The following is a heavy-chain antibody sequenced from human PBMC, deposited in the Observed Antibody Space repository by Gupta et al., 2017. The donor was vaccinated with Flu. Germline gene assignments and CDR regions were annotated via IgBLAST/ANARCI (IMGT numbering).Heavy chain of an antibody. J-gene: IGHJ4*02. CDR2: IDGEDDS. CDR1: CFSLSTYGIS. V-gene: IGHV2-70*20. Sequence: GPALIQSTQTLTLTCSLSCFSLSTYGISMTWVRQPPGKGLEWLGLIDGEDDSYYTPSLETRLTIPRDTSKNQVGLTMTNMGPDDTATYFCARATDWGYSFLDYWGQGILVTVSS. D-gene: IGHD5-12*01. CDR3: ARATDWGYSFLDY.